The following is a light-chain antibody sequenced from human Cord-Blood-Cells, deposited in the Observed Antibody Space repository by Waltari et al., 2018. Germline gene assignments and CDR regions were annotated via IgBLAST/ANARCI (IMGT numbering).Light chain of an antibody. Sequence: QSALTQPASVSGSPGQSITISCTGTSSDVGSYNLVSWYQQHPCKAPKLRIYDGSKRPSVVSTRFSGSKSGNTASLTISGLQAEDEADYYCCSYAGSSTWVFGGGTKLTVL. CDR1: SSDVGSYNL. CDR2: DGS. J-gene: IGLJ3*02. CDR3: CSYAGSSTWV. V-gene: IGLV2-23*01.